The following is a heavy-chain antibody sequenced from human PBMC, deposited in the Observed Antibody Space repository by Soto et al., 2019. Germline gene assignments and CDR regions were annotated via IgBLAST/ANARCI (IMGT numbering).Heavy chain of an antibody. CDR1: GFTFSSYW. J-gene: IGHJ6*02. CDR3: GRDTGGVFTPGGMDV. CDR2: IKQDGSEK. Sequence: GGSLRLSCAASGFTFSSYWMSWVRQAPGKGLEWVANIKQDGSEKYYVDSVKGRFTISRDNAKNSLYLQMNSLRAEDTAGYYCGRDTGGVFTPGGMDVWGQGTTVTVSS. D-gene: IGHD3-16*01. V-gene: IGHV3-7*03.